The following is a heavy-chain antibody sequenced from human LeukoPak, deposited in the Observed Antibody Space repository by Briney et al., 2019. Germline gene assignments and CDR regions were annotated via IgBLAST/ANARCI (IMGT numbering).Heavy chain of an antibody. D-gene: IGHD3-3*01. V-gene: IGHV4-31*03. Sequence: SETLSLTCTVSGGSISSGGYYWGWIRQHPGKGLEWIGYIYYSGSTYYNPSLKSRVTISVDTSKNQFSLKLSSVTAADTAVYYCARAAYYDFWSGYYTREHFDYWGQGTLVTVSS. CDR2: IYYSGST. CDR3: ARAAYYDFWSGYYTREHFDY. J-gene: IGHJ4*01. CDR1: GGSISSGGYY.